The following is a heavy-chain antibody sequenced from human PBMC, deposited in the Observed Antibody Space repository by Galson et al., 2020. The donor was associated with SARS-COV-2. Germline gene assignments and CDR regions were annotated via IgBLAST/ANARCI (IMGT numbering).Heavy chain of an antibody. V-gene: IGHV3-21*01. Sequence: GGSLRLSCAASGFTFSSYSMNWVRQAPGKGLEWVSSISSSSSYIYYADSVKGRFTISRDNAKNSLYLQMNSLRAEDTAVYYCARDGQSSRGWAFDYWGQGTLLTVSS. CDR1: GFTFSSYS. D-gene: IGHD6-19*01. J-gene: IGHJ4*02. CDR3: ARDGQSSRGWAFDY. CDR2: ISSSSSYI.